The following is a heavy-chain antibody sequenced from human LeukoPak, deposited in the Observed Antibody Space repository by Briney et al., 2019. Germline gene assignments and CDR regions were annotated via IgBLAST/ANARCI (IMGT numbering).Heavy chain of an antibody. CDR2: INSDGSST. CDR1: GFTFSSYE. CDR3: ARDPQDGAFDI. D-gene: IGHD1-26*01. J-gene: IGHJ3*02. V-gene: IGHV3-74*01. Sequence: PGGSLRLSCAASGFTFSSYEMNWVRQAPGKGLEWVSGINSDGSSTRYADSVKGRFTISRDNAKNSLYLQMNSLRGDDTAVYYCARDPQDGAFDIWGQGTLVTVSS.